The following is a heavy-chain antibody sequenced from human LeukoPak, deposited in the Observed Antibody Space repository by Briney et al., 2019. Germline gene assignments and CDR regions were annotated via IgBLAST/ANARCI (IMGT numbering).Heavy chain of an antibody. CDR2: ISSSSSTI. Sequence: GGSLRLSCAASGFTSSDYYMSWIRQAPGKGLEWVSYISSSSSTIYYADSVKGRFTISRDNAKNSLYLQMNSLRAEDTAVYYCARDRDLGVSDYWGQGTLVTVSS. V-gene: IGHV3-11*04. CDR3: ARDRDLGVSDY. D-gene: IGHD2-8*01. J-gene: IGHJ4*02. CDR1: GFTSSDYY.